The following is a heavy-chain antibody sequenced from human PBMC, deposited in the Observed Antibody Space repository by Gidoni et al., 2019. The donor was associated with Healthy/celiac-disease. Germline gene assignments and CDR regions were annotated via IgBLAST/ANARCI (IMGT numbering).Heavy chain of an antibody. J-gene: IGHJ4*02. D-gene: IGHD2-2*01. CDR2: IRYDGSNK. CDR1: GFTFSSSG. Sequence: QVQLVESGGGVVQPGGSLRLSCAASGFTFSSSGMHWVRQAPGKGLEWVAFIRYDGSNKYYADSVKGRFTISRDNSKNTLYLQMNSLRAEDTAVYYCAKDGQIAYCSSTSCYQPHFDYWGQGTLVTVSS. V-gene: IGHV3-30*02. CDR3: AKDGQIAYCSSTSCYQPHFDY.